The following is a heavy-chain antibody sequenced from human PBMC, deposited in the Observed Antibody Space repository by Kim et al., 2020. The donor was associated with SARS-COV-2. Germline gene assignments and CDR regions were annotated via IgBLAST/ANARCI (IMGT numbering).Heavy chain of an antibody. CDR3: AKTLEVVDIHSPFDY. CDR2: ISGSGGST. D-gene: IGHD5-12*01. CDR1: GFTFSSYA. V-gene: IGHV3-23*01. J-gene: IGHJ4*02. Sequence: GGSLRLSCAASGFTFSSYAMSWVRQAPGKGLEWVSAISGSGGSTYYADSVKGRFTISRDNSKNTLYLQMNSLRAEDTAVYYCAKTLEVVDIHSPFDYWGQGTLVTVSS.